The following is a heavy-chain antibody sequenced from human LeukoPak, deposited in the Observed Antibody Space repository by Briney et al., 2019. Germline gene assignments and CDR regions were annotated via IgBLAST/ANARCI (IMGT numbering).Heavy chain of an antibody. J-gene: IGHJ3*02. CDR3: ARSRTASGVVIMGAFDI. V-gene: IGHV3-7*01. Sequence: GGSLRLSCAASGFTFSSRWMSWVRQAPGKGLEWVANIRKDGAEKNYVDSVKGRFTISRDNAKDSLYLEVNSLRAEDTAVYYCARSRTASGVVIMGAFDIWGQGTMVTVSS. D-gene: IGHD3-3*01. CDR2: IRKDGAEK. CDR1: GFTFSSRW.